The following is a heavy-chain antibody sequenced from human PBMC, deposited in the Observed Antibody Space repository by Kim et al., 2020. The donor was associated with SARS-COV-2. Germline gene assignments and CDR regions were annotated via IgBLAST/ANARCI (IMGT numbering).Heavy chain of an antibody. CDR3: ARGTLIRGWFDP. V-gene: IGHV4-59*09. D-gene: IGHD3-16*01. J-gene: IGHJ5*02. Sequence: NYNPSLKSRVTISVDTSKNQFSLQLSSVTAADTAVYYCARGTLIRGWFDPWGQGTLVTVSS.